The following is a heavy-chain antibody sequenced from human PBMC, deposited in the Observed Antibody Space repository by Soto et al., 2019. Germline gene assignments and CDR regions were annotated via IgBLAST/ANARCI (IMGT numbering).Heavy chain of an antibody. J-gene: IGHJ5*02. CDR2: ISAYNGNT. Sequence: ASVKLSSRASGFAFTSYGISWVRQAPGQGLEWMGWISAYNGNTNYAQKLQGRVTMTTDTSTSTAYMELRSLRSDDTAVYYCARVIAAAGNNWFDPWGQGTLVTVS. CDR3: ARVIAAAGNNWFDP. V-gene: IGHV1-18*01. D-gene: IGHD6-13*01. CDR1: GFAFTSYG.